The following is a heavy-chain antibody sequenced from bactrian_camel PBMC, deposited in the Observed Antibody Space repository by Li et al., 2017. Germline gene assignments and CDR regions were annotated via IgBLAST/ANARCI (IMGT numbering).Heavy chain of an antibody. CDR2: IYYDSSDG. CDR1: GFTLSTYS. J-gene: IGHJ6*01. V-gene: IGHV3-2*01. CDR3: ATFGGDWDFSRADFAY. D-gene: IGHD2*01. Sequence: VQLVESGGGSVQAGESLRLTCAASGFTLSTYSTSWVRQAPGKGLEWLSSIYYDSSDGYYADSVKGRFTISRDNAKNTAYLQMNSLKFEDTALYYCATFGGDWDFSRADFAYWGQGTQVTVS.